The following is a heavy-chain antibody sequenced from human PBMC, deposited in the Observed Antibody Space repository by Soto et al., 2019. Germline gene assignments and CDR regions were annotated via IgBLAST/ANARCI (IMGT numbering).Heavy chain of an antibody. CDR1: GYTFSNYG. Sequence: QVQLVQSGGEVKRPGASVKVSCKTSGYTFSNYGITWVRQAPGQPLEWLGWISLYSDGTNYAQKFQGRVSMTTATSTTTAYMELRSLRSDDTAVYYCARVVPGAEAWFDPWGQGTLVTVSS. V-gene: IGHV1-18*01. CDR3: ARVVPGAEAWFDP. CDR2: ISLYSDGT. J-gene: IGHJ5*02. D-gene: IGHD2-2*01.